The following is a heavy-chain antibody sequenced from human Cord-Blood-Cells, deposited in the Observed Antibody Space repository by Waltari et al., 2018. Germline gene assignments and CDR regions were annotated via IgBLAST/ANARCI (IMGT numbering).Heavy chain of an antibody. CDR2: ISWNSGSI. CDR3: AKARGTVTTFDI. CDR1: GFTFDDYA. D-gene: IGHD4-4*01. Sequence: EVQLVESGGGLVQPGRSLRLSCAASGFTFDDYAMHWVRPAPGKGLEWVSCISWNSGSIGYADSVKGRFTISRDNAKNSLYLQMNSLRAEDMALYYCAKARGTVTTFDIWGQGTMVTVSS. V-gene: IGHV3-9*03. J-gene: IGHJ3*02.